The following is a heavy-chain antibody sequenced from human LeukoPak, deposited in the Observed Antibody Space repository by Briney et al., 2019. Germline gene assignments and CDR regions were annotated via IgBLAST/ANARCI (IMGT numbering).Heavy chain of an antibody. CDR3: ASQNELYYYDSSGYTT. Sequence: GGSLRLSCAASGFTFSDYYKSWIRQAPGKGLEWVSYISSSGSTIYYADSVKGRFTISRDNAKNSLYLQMNSLRAEDTAVYYCASQNELYYYDSSGYTTWGQGTLVTVSS. D-gene: IGHD3-22*01. CDR1: GFTFSDYY. V-gene: IGHV3-11*01. CDR2: ISSSGSTI. J-gene: IGHJ4*02.